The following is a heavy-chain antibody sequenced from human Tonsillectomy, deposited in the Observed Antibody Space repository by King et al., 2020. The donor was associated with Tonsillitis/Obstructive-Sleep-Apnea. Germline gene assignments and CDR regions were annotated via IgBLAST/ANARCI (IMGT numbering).Heavy chain of an antibody. CDR2: IHDSGST. D-gene: IGHD4-17*01. CDR1: GGSSSSSNW. J-gene: IGHJ5*02. CDR3: AGIAVTTWPPNWFDP. Sequence: QLQESGPGLVKPSGTLSLTCAVSGGSSSSSNWWSWVRQSPGKGLEWIGEIHDSGSTNYNPSLKSRVTISVDKSKNQFSLNLTSVTAADTAVYYCAGIAVTTWPPNWFDPWGQGTLVTVSS. V-gene: IGHV4-4*02.